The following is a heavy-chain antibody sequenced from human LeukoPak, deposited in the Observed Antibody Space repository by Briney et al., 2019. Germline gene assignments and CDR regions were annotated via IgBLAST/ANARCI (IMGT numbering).Heavy chain of an antibody. V-gene: IGHV4-39*07. CDR3: AREGLKGAGFDY. J-gene: IGHJ4*02. Sequence: SETLSLTCTVSGGSISSSSYYWGWIRQPPGKGLEWIGSIYYSGSTNYNPSLKSRVTISVDTSKNQFSLKLNSVTAADTAVYYCAREGLKGAGFDYWGQGTLVTVSS. CDR2: IYYSGST. D-gene: IGHD1-14*01. CDR1: GGSISSSSYY.